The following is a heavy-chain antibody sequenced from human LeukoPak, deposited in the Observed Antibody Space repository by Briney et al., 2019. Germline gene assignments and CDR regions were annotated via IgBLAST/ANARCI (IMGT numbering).Heavy chain of an antibody. J-gene: IGHJ4*02. Sequence: PSETLSPTCIVSGGSISSSSYFWGWIRQPPGKGLEWIGNIYYSGSTYYNPSLKSRVTISVDTSKNQFSLGLSSVTAADTAVYYCARHRTYYDFWSGYYDRLGFDYWGQGTLVTVSS. CDR1: GGSISSSSYF. V-gene: IGHV4-39*01. CDR2: IYYSGST. CDR3: ARHRTYYDFWSGYYDRLGFDY. D-gene: IGHD3-3*01.